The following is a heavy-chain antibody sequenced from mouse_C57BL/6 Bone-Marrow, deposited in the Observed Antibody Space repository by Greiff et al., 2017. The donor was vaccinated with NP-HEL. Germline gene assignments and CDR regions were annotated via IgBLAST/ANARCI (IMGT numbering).Heavy chain of an antibody. CDR3: ARDDYDRYYAMDY. D-gene: IGHD2-4*01. Sequence: EVHLVESGGGLVKPGGSLKLSCAASGFTFSSYAMSWVRQTPEKRLEWVATISDGGSYTYYPDNVKGRFTISRDNAKNNLYLQMSHLKSEDTAMYYCARDDYDRYYAMDYWGQGTSVTVSS. CDR1: GFTFSSYA. CDR2: ISDGGSYT. J-gene: IGHJ4*01. V-gene: IGHV5-4*01.